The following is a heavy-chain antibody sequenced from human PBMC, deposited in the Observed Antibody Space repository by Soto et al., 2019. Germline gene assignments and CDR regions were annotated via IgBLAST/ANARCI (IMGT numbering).Heavy chain of an antibody. CDR1: GGLFSSYP. CDR2: IIPVFQTA. V-gene: IGHV1-69*13. D-gene: IGHD3-22*01. Sequence: ASVKVSCKASGGLFSSYPISWVRQVPGQGLEWMGGIIPVFQTAYYTQRFQGRVTITADESTNTAYMELSSLRSEDTAIYYCARGGSGYTWFNEFWGQGTLFTVSS. J-gene: IGHJ4*02. CDR3: ARGGSGYTWFNEF.